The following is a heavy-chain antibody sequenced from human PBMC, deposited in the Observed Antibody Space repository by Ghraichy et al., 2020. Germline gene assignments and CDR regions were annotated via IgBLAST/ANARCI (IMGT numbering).Heavy chain of an antibody. Sequence: SETLSLTCAVSGGSISSSNWWSWVRQPPGKELEWIGEIFHSGNINYNPSLESRVTISVDKSNNQFSLALTSVTAADTAVYYCARVWYSTSAGDQWGQGALVTVPS. CDR2: IFHSGNI. J-gene: IGHJ5*02. CDR3: ARVWYSTSAGDQ. CDR1: GGSISSSNW. V-gene: IGHV4-4*02. D-gene: IGHD1-1*01.